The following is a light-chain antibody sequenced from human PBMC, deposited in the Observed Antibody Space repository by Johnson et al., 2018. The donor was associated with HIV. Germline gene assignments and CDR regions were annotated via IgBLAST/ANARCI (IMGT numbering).Light chain of an antibody. J-gene: IGLJ1*01. CDR2: DNN. V-gene: IGLV1-51*01. CDR1: SSNIGNNY. Sequence: QAVLTQPPSVSAAPGQRVSISCSGSSSNIGNNYVSWYQQVPGTAPKLLIYDNNKRPSGIPDRFPGSKSGSSATLDITGLQPGDEADYFYGTWDTSLRTGFFGTGTKVTVL. CDR3: GTWDTSLRTGF.